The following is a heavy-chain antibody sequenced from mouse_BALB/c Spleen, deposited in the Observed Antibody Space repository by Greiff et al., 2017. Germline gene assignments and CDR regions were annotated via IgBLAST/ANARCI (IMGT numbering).Heavy chain of an antibody. CDR1: GFSFSSFG. CDR2: ISSGSSTI. Sequence: EVKLVESGGGLVQPGGSRKLSCAASGFSFSSFGMHWVRQAPAKGLEWFAYISSGSSTIYYAETVKGRFTISRDNSKNPLFMQIISLRSEDTVMYYSARSSGYCGSPDYFAMDYWGEGTSVTVSS. D-gene: IGHD2-1*01. J-gene: IGHJ4*01. CDR3: ARSSGYCGSPDYFAMDY. V-gene: IGHV5-17*02.